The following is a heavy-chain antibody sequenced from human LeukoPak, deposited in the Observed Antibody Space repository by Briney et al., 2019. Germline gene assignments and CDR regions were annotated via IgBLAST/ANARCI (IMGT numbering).Heavy chain of an antibody. CDR1: GFTFSAYN. CDR3: ARDSDYYNSRFPFDY. CDR2: ITTSSTYM. D-gene: IGHD3-22*01. V-gene: IGHV3-21*01. J-gene: IGHJ4*02. Sequence: GGSLRLSCAASGFTFSAYNMNWVRRTPGKGLEWVSSITTSSTYMFYADSVRGRFTISRDNAENSLYLQMNSLRAEDTAVYYCARDSDYYNSRFPFDYWGQGTLVTVSS.